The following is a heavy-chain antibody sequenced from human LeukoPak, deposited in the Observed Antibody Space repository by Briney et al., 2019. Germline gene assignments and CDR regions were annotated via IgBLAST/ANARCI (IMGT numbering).Heavy chain of an antibody. CDR1: GGSISSYY. V-gene: IGHV4-59*01. Sequence: SQTLSLTCTVSGGSISSYYWSWIRHPPGKGLEWIGYIYYSGSTNYNPSLKSRVTISVDTSKNQFSLKLSSVTAADTAVYYCARDSLAIVGATKDYYYYYMDVWGKGTTVTVSS. CDR2: IYYSGST. CDR3: ARDSLAIVGATKDYYYYYMDV. D-gene: IGHD1-26*01. J-gene: IGHJ6*03.